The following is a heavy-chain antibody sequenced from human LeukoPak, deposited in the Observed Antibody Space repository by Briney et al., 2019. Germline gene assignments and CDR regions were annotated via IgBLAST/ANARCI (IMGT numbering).Heavy chain of an antibody. CDR2: IKPDGSDK. D-gene: IGHD3-22*01. J-gene: IGHJ3*02. CDR1: GFSFSSYW. CDR3: TRNYNNAFDI. V-gene: IGHV3-7*01. Sequence: GGSLRLSCAASGFSFSSYWMSWVRQAPGKGLERVANIKPDGSDKRYVDSVKGRFTISRDNAKNSLYLQVNSLRGDDTAVYYCTRNYNNAFDIWGQGTMVTVSS.